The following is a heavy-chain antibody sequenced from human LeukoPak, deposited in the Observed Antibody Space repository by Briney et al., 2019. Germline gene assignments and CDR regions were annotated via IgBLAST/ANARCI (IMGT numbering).Heavy chain of an antibody. CDR1: GYTFTGYY. CDR3: ARGQVDYYGSGSYYIPRYYYYYYMDV. V-gene: IGHV1-2*02. D-gene: IGHD3-10*01. Sequence: ASVKVSCKASGYTFTGYYMHWVRQAPGQGLEWMGWTNPHRGGTNYAQKFQGRVTMTRDTSISTAYMELSRLRSDDTAVYYCARGQVDYYGSGSYYIPRYYYYYYMDVWGKGTTVTVSS. J-gene: IGHJ6*03. CDR2: TNPHRGGT.